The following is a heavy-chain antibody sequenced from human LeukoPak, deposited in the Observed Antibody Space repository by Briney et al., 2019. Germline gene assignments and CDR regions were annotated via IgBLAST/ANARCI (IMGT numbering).Heavy chain of an antibody. CDR3: ARVIDRISGTMYYFDY. J-gene: IGHJ4*02. V-gene: IGHV4-34*01. CDR1: GGSFSGYY. CDR2: INHSGSA. Sequence: SETLSLTCAVYGGSFSGYYWSWIRQPPGKGLEWIGEINHSGSANYNPSLKSRVTISVDTSKNQFSLNLSSVTAADTAVYYCARVIDRISGTMYYFDYWGQGTLVTVSS. D-gene: IGHD1-26*01.